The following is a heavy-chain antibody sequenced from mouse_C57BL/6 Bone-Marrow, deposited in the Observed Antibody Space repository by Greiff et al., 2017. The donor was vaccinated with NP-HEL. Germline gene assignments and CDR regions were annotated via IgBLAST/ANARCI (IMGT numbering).Heavy chain of an antibody. CDR3: AILSTMVTTPFAY. CDR1: GYTFTTYG. J-gene: IGHJ3*01. D-gene: IGHD2-2*01. Sequence: QVQLQQPGAELVKPGASLKVSCKASGYTFTTYGMHWVKQRPGQGLEGIGRIHPPVGDTNYNQKFKGKATLTVDTSSSTAYMQLSSLTSEDSAVYYCAILSTMVTTPFAYWGQGTLVTVSA. CDR2: IHPPVGDT. V-gene: IGHV1-74*01.